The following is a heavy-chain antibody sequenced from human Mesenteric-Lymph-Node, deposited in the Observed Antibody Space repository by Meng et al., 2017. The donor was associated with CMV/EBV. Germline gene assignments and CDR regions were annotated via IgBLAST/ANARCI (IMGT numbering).Heavy chain of an antibody. Sequence: GAYYWSWIRQHPGKGLEWIGYIYYSGSAYYNPSLKSRVTISVDTSEDQFSLRLSSVTAADTAVYYCARVRNTNMLGYCSSSSCPFDYWGQGILVTVSS. CDR3: ARVRNTNMLGYCSSSSCPFDY. D-gene: IGHD2-2*01. V-gene: IGHV4-31*02. CDR1: GAYY. J-gene: IGHJ4*02. CDR2: IYYSGSA.